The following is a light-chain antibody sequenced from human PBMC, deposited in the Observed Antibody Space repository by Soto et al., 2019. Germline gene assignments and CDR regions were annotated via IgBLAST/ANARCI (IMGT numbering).Light chain of an antibody. J-gene: IGLJ2*01. Sequence: QSVLTQPPSASGTPGQRVTISCSGSSSNIGSNYVYWYQQLPGTAPKLLIYSNNQRPSGVPDRFSGSKSGTSASLAISGLRSEDEADYYCAAWDDGLSVVFGGGTKLTVL. CDR3: AAWDDGLSVV. V-gene: IGLV1-47*02. CDR1: SSNIGSNY. CDR2: SNN.